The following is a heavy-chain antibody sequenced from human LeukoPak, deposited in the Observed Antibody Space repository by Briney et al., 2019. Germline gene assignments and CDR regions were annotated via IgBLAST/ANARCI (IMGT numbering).Heavy chain of an antibody. D-gene: IGHD1-26*01. J-gene: IGHJ4*02. CDR1: GFTFSSYG. CDR3: AKERRRATDY. CDR2: ISYDGSNK. V-gene: IGHV3-30*18. Sequence: GGSLRLSCAASGFTFSSYGMHWVRQAPGKGLEWVAVISYDGSNKYYADSVKGRFTISRDNSKNTLYLQMNSLRAEDTAVYYCAKERRRATDYWGQGTLVTVSS.